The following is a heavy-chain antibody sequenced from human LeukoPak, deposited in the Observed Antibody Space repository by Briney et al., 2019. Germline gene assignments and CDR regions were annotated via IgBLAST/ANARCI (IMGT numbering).Heavy chain of an antibody. V-gene: IGHV4-61*09. D-gene: IGHD1-26*01. CDR1: GGSISSGSYC. CDR2: IHISGNT. J-gene: IGHJ6*03. Sequence: SETLSLTCTVSGGSISSGSYCWSWIRQPAGKGLEWIGHIHISGNTNYNPSLKSRVTISVDMSKNQFSLKLSSVTAADTAVYYCASFGYTNYYYYYMDYYYMDVWGKGTTVTVSS. CDR3: ASFGYTNYYYYYMDYYYMDV.